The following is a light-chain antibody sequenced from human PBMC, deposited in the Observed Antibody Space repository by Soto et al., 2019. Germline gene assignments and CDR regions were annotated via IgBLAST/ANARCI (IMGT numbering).Light chain of an antibody. CDR2: DVS. Sequence: QSPLTQPASVSGSPGQSITISCTGTSSDVGGYNYVSWYQQHPGKAPKFMIYDVSNRPSGVSNRFSGSKSGNTASLTISGLQAEDEADYYCSSYTTSNTRQIVFGTGTKLTVL. CDR1: SSDVGGYNY. CDR3: SSYTTSNTRQIV. V-gene: IGLV2-14*01. J-gene: IGLJ1*01.